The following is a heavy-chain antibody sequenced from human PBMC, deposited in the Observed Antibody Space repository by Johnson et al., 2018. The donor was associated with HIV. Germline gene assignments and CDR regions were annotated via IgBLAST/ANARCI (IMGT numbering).Heavy chain of an antibody. CDR2: INWNGGST. Sequence: VQLVESGGGVVRPGGSLRLSCAASGFTFDDYGMSWVRQAPGKGLAWVSGINWNGGSTGYADSVTGRFTISRDNAKNSLYLQMNSLRAEDTAVYYCASGWGIVVSDAFDIWGQGTMVTVSS. D-gene: IGHD6-19*01. CDR3: ASGWGIVVSDAFDI. J-gene: IGHJ3*02. V-gene: IGHV3-20*04. CDR1: GFTFDDYG.